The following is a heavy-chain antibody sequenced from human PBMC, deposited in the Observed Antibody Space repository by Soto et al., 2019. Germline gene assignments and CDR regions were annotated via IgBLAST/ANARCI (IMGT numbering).Heavy chain of an antibody. CDR1: GFTISGHG. CDR3: AREVAPAAMPPSSLMDV. Sequence: GGSLGLSCVASGFTISGHGMHWVRRVPGKGLAWVSRINGDESSINYADSVKGRFTISRDNAKNTLYLQMNSLRAEDTAVYFCAREVAPAAMPPSSLMDVWGQGTTVTVPS. CDR2: INGDESSI. V-gene: IGHV3-74*01. D-gene: IGHD2-2*01. J-gene: IGHJ6*02.